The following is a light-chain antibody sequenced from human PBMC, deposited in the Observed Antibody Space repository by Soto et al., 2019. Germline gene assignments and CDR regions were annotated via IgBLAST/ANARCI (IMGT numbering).Light chain of an antibody. Sequence: DIQMTQSPSTLSASIGDRVTITCRASQNISSWLSWYQQKPGQAPNLLIYQASILESGVPSRFSGSGSGTEFSLTISSLQPDDFAAFYCQQYNFKSLSFGGGTKVEIK. CDR1: QNISSW. CDR3: QQYNFKSLS. J-gene: IGKJ4*01. V-gene: IGKV1-5*03. CDR2: QAS.